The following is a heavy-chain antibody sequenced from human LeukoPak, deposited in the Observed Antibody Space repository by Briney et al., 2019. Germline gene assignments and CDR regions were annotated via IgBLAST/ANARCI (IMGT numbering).Heavy chain of an antibody. CDR3: ARDWSGYCSGGSCPYYFDF. Sequence: GASVKVSCKASGYTFTSYGISWVRQAPGQGLEWMGWLSIYNGNRNYPQKFQGRVTLTTDTSTSTAYMELRSLTSDDTAVYYCARDWSGYCSGGSCPYYFDFWGQGTLVTVSS. D-gene: IGHD2-15*01. CDR2: LSIYNGNR. V-gene: IGHV1-18*04. J-gene: IGHJ4*02. CDR1: GYTFTSYG.